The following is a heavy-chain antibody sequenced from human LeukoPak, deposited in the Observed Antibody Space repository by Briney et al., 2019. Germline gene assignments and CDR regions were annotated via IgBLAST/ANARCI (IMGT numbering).Heavy chain of an antibody. D-gene: IGHD5/OR15-5a*01. CDR1: GFTVSSNY. CDR2: IYSGGST. V-gene: IGHV3-53*01. CDR3: ARSNDAFDI. J-gene: IGHJ3*02. Sequence: GGSLRLSCAASGFTVSSNYMNWVRQAPGKGLEWVSIIYSGGSTFYADSVKGRFTISRDNSNNTLHLQMNSLRAEDTAVYYCARSNDAFDIWGQGTMVTVSS.